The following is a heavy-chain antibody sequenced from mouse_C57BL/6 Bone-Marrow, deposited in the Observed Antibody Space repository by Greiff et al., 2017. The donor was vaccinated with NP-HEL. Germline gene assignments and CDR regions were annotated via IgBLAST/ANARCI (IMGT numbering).Heavy chain of an antibody. J-gene: IGHJ3*01. CDR3: AGLGYDGYYGGVGFAY. D-gene: IGHD2-3*01. V-gene: IGHV1-9*01. CDR2: ILPGSGST. Sequence: QVQLKESGAELMKPGASVKLSCKATGYTFTGYWIEWVKQRPGHGLEWIGEILPGSGSTNYNEKFKGKATFTADTSSNTAYMQLSSLTTEDSAIYYCAGLGYDGYYGGVGFAYWGQGTLVTVSA. CDR1: GYTFTGYW.